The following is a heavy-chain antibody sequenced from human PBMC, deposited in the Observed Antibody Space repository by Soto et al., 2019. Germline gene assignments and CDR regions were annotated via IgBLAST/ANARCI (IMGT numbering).Heavy chain of an antibody. V-gene: IGHV3-74*01. CDR3: AKVASGSYDWFDP. CDR2: VNPDGSTT. D-gene: IGHD1-26*01. CDR1: KFSFSGYW. Sequence: EVQLVESGGGLVQPGGSLGLSFAASKFSFSGYWMHWVRQAPGKGLMWVSRVNPDGSTTTYADSVKGRFTISRGNAKNTVFLQMNSLRADDTAVYYCAKVASGSYDWFDPWGQGTLVTVSS. J-gene: IGHJ5*02.